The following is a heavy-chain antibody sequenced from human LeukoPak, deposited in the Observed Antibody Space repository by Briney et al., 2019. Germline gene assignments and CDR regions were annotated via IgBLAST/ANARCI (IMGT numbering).Heavy chain of an antibody. Sequence: GGSLRLSCAASGFAFRTYGMHWVSQAPGKGVEWVAFIRYDGSNKYYADSVKGRFTISRDNSKNTLYLQMNSLRAEDTAVYYCAIGELYYYDSSGHDAFDIWGQGTMVTVSS. V-gene: IGHV3-30*02. D-gene: IGHD3-22*01. J-gene: IGHJ3*02. CDR2: IRYDGSNK. CDR3: AIGELYYYDSSGHDAFDI. CDR1: GFAFRTYG.